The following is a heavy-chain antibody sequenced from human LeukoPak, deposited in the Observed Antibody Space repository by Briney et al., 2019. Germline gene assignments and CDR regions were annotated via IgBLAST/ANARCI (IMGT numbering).Heavy chain of an antibody. Sequence: PSETLSLTCTVSGGSISDYYWSWIRQPPGKGLEFIGYIYYSGSTNYSPSLKSRVTISVDTSKNQFSLKLSSVTAADTGVYYCTGRLPLTYSSSWYRDYWGQGTLVTVSS. D-gene: IGHD6-13*01. J-gene: IGHJ4*02. V-gene: IGHV4-59*01. CDR1: GGSISDYY. CDR2: IYYSGST. CDR3: TGRLPLTYSSSWYRDY.